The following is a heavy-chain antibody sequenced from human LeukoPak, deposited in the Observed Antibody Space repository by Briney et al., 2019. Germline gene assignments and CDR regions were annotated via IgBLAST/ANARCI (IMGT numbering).Heavy chain of an antibody. J-gene: IGHJ5*02. CDR2: ISGNYGST. CDR1: GFTFSSNA. V-gene: IGHV3-23*01. Sequence: GGSLRLSCAASGFTFSSNAMSWVRQAPGKGLEWVSTISGNYGSTYYADSVKGRFTISRDNSKNTLYLQMNSLRAEDTAVYYCAKHLGVAARVYLFDPWGQGTLVTVSS. D-gene: IGHD6-6*01. CDR3: AKHLGVAARVYLFDP.